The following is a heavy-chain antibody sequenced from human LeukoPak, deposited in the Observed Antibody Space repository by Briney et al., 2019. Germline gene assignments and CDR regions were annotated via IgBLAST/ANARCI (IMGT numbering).Heavy chain of an antibody. J-gene: IGHJ4*02. CDR1: GFTFSSYA. D-gene: IGHD2-2*01. CDR3: ARGQGYCSSTSCYEYRGFDY. V-gene: IGHV3-23*01. CDR2: ISGSGGST. Sequence: GGSLRLSCAASGFTFSSYAMSWVRQAPGKGLEWVSVISGSGGSTNYADSVKGRFTISRDNSKDTLYLQMNSLRAEDTAVYYCARGQGYCSSTSCYEYRGFDYWGQGTLVTVSS.